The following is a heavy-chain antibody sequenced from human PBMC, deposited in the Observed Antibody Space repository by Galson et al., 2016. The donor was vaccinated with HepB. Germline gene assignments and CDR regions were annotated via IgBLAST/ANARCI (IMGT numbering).Heavy chain of an antibody. J-gene: IGHJ3*02. V-gene: IGHV4-4*02. CDR1: GGSISTDTW. CDR3: ARQAYCSRTSCLERDTDAFDI. CDR2: IFHTGSA. D-gene: IGHD2-2*01. Sequence: SETLSLTCAVSGGSISTDTWWHWVRQSPGQGLEWIGEIFHTGSANYNPSLQSRVTMSVDPSKNQFSLKLSSVTAADTAVYYCARQAYCSRTSCLERDTDAFDIWCQGTMVTVSS.